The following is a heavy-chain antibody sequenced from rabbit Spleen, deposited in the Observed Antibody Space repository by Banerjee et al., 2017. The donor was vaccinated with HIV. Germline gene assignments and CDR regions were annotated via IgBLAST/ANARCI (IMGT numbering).Heavy chain of an antibody. CDR1: GFSFSSGYD. Sequence: QSLEESGGGLVKPGASLTLTCKASGFSFSSGYDMCWVRQAPGKGPERIGCIDSGSGSTYYASWVNGRFTISKTSSTTVTLQMTSLAAADTATYFCARADDSYGYGDATIYYFDLWGQGTLVTVS. D-gene: IGHD6-1*01. CDR2: IDSGSGST. J-gene: IGHJ4*01. V-gene: IGHV1S40*01. CDR3: ARADDSYGYGDATIYYFDL.